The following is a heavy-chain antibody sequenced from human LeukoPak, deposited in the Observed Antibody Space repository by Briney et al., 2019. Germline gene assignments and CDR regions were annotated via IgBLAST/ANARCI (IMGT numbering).Heavy chain of an antibody. J-gene: IGHJ4*02. CDR2: IIPFFGTA. CDR1: GGTFSSYA. Sequence: ASVKVSCKASGGTFSSYAISWVRQAPGPGLEWMGRIIPFFGTANYAQKFPGRVTITTDESTSTAYMELSSLRSEDTAVYYCARVSKEYYGSGSLDYWGQGTLVTVSS. CDR3: ARVSKEYYGSGSLDY. V-gene: IGHV1-69*05. D-gene: IGHD3-10*01.